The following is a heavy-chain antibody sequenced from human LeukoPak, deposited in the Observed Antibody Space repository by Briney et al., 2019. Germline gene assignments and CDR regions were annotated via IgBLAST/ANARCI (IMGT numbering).Heavy chain of an antibody. CDR1: GGSISSSSYY. V-gene: IGHV4-39*06. CDR3: AVAYCSGGSCYSGYFDY. J-gene: IGHJ4*02. D-gene: IGHD2-15*01. Sequence: PSETLSLTCTVSGGSISSSSYYWGWIRQPPGKGLEWIGSIYYSGSTYYNPSVKSRVTIRVDTFKHQFTLKLNSVTAADTAVYYCAVAYCSGGSCYSGYFDYWGQGTLVTVSS. CDR2: IYYSGST.